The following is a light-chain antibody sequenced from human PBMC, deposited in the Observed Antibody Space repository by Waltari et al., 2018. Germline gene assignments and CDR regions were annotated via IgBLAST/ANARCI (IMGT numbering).Light chain of an antibody. CDR2: DVS. Sequence: QSALTQPRPVSGSPGQSVTISRTGTSSDVGGYRYVSWYQQNPGKAPKLMIYDVSKRPSGVPDRFSGSKSANTASLTISGLQAEDEADYYCCSYAGNYTLVFGGGTRLTVL. CDR1: SSDVGGYRY. J-gene: IGLJ3*02. V-gene: IGLV2-11*01. CDR3: CSYAGNYTLV.